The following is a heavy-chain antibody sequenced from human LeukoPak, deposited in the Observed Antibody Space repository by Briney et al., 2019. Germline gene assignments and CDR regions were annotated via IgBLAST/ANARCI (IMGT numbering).Heavy chain of an antibody. D-gene: IGHD1-26*01. J-gene: IGHJ5*02. V-gene: IGHV3-21*01. Sequence: GGSLRLSCAASGFTFSSYSMNWVRQAPGKGLEWVSSISSSSYIYYADSVKGRFTISRDNAKNSLYLQMNSLRAEDTAVYYCARDGKEAWSAPGGQGPLATVSS. CDR3: ARDGKEAWSAP. CDR2: ISSSSYI. CDR1: GFTFSSYS.